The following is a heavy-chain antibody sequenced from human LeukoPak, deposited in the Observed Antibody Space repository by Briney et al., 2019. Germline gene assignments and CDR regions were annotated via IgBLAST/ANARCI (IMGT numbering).Heavy chain of an antibody. J-gene: IGHJ4*02. D-gene: IGHD6-6*01. V-gene: IGHV4-59*01. CDR2: IYYSGSA. Sequence: SETLSLTCTVSGGSISGYYWSWIRQPPGKGLEWIGYIYYSGSAKYNPSLKSRVTISVDTSKNQFPLKLTSATAADTAVYYCARDIGAARSDYWGQGTLVTVSS. CDR1: GGSISGYY. CDR3: ARDIGAARSDY.